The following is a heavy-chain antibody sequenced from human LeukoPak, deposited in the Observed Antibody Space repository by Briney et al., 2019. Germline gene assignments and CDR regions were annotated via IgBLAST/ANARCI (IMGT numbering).Heavy chain of an antibody. CDR1: GFTFDDYA. Sequence: AGGSLRLSCAASGFTFDDYAMHWDRQAPGKGLEWVSGISWNSGSIGYADSVKGRFTISRDNAKNSLYLQMNSLKAEDTALYYCAKDGSWGQGTLVTVSS. CDR3: AKDGS. CDR2: ISWNSGSI. J-gene: IGHJ5*02. V-gene: IGHV3-9*01.